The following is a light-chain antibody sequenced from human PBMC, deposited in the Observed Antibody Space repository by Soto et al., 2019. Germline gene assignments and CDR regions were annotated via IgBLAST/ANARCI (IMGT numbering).Light chain of an antibody. CDR2: EVS. V-gene: IGLV2-18*02. CDR3: SSYTSSSAPYV. J-gene: IGLJ1*01. CDR1: SSDVGSYNR. Sequence: QSALTQPPSVSGSPGQSVTISCTGTSSDVGSYNRVSWYQQPPGTAPKLMIYEVSNRPSGVPERFSGSKSGNTASLTIAGLQAEDYADYYCSSYTSSSAPYVFGTGTKLTVL.